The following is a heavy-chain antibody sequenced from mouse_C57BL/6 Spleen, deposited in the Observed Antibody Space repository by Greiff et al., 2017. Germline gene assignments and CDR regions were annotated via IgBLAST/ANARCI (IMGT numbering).Heavy chain of an antibody. J-gene: IGHJ4*01. CDR3: AKKGGSSRAMDY. CDR1: GFSLTSYG. Sequence: QVQLQQSGPGLVQPSQSLSITCTVSGFSLTSYGVHWVRQSPGKGLEWLGVIWRGGSTDYNAAFMSRLSITKDNSKSQVFCKMNSLQADDTAIYYCAKKGGSSRAMDYWGQGTSVTVSS. D-gene: IGHD1-1*01. CDR2: IWRGGST. V-gene: IGHV2-5*01.